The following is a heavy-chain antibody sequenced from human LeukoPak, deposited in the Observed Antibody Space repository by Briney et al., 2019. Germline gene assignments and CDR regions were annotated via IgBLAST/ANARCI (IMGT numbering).Heavy chain of an antibody. CDR2: ISYDGSNK. J-gene: IGHJ6*03. D-gene: IGHD3-22*01. V-gene: IGHV3-30*04. Sequence: GGSLRLSCAASGFAFSSYAMHWVRQAPGKGLEWVAVISYDGSNKYYADSVKGRFTISRDNSKNTLYLQMNSLRAEDTAVYYCARGVISMIAGGYYYYMDVWGKGTTVTISS. CDR3: ARGVISMIAGGYYYYMDV. CDR1: GFAFSSYA.